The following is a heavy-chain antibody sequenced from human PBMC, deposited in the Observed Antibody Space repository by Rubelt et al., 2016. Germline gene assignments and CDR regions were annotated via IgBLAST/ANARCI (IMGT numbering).Heavy chain of an antibody. CDR3: AKDGSEAFDY. V-gene: IGHV3-30*02. J-gene: IGHJ4*02. CDR1: GFTFSSYS. Sequence: VQLVESGGGLVKPGGSLRLSCAASGFTFSSYSMNWVRQAPGKGLEWVAVIWYDGSNKYYADSVKGRFTISRDNSKNTLHLQMNSLRAEDTAVYYCAKDGSEAFDYWGQGTLVTVSS. CDR2: IWYDGSNK. D-gene: IGHD1-26*01.